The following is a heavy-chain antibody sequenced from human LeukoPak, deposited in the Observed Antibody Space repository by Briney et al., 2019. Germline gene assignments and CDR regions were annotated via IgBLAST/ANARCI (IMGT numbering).Heavy chain of an antibody. V-gene: IGHV4-59*01. J-gene: IGHJ4*02. CDR2: IYYSGST. CDR3: ARGLGMNDY. CDR1: GGSINSYY. Sequence: SETPSLTCTVSGGSINSYYWSWIRQPPGKGLEWIGYIYYSGSTNYNPSLKSRVTMSVDMSKNQFSLKLSSVTAADMAVYYCARGLGMNDYWGQGTLVTVSS.